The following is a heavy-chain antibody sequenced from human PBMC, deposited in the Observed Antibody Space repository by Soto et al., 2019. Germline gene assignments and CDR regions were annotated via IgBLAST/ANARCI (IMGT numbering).Heavy chain of an antibody. J-gene: IGHJ4*02. D-gene: IGHD2-2*01. CDR1: GGTFSSYA. CDR2: IIPIFGTA. V-gene: IGHV1-69*13. Sequence: SVKVSCKASGGTFSSYAISWVRQAPGQGLEWMGGIIPIFGTANYAQKFQGRVTITADESTSTAYMELSSLRSEDAAVYYCQVVPAASNLDYWGQGTLVTVSS. CDR3: QVVPAASNLDY.